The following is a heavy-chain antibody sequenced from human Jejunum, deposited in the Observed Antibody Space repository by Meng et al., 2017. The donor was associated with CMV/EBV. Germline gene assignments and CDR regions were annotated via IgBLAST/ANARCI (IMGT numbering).Heavy chain of an antibody. CDR1: SISSYF. J-gene: IGHJ4*02. CDR3: ARVPAELGSTSDYYYFDS. V-gene: IGHV4-59*01. CDR2: VYYSGTT. D-gene: IGHD6-25*01. Sequence: SISSYFWTWIRQPPGKGLEWIGYVYYSGTTTYNPSLRSRVAMSVDTSKNQFSLKVNSLTAADTAVYYCARVPAELGSTSDYYYFDSWGQGTLVTVSS.